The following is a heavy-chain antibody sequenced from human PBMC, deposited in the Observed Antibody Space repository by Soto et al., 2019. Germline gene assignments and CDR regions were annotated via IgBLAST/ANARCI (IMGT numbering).Heavy chain of an antibody. CDR1: GVSISSGKW. V-gene: IGHV4-4*02. CDR3: ARNLFDSRGYPPEV. D-gene: IGHD3-22*01. J-gene: IGHJ4*02. CDR2: IFHTGNT. Sequence: SETLSLTCTISGVSISSGKWWSWVRQPPGEGLEWIGEIFHTGNTDYKPSLKSRVSILGDRSKNQFSLNLDSVTAADTAVYYCARNLFDSRGYPPEVWGQGILVTVSS.